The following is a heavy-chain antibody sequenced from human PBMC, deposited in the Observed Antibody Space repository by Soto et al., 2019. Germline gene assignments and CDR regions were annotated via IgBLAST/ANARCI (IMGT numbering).Heavy chain of an antibody. Sequence: GGSLRLSCAASGFTFDDYAMHWVRQAPGKGLEWVSGISWNSGSTSYADSVKGRFTISTDNAKNTLYLQMNSLRAEDTAVYSCARAIGYSYGSIDYWGQGTLVTVSS. CDR1: GFTFDDYA. D-gene: IGHD5-18*01. J-gene: IGHJ4*02. CDR2: ISWNSGST. V-gene: IGHV3-9*01. CDR3: ARAIGYSYGSIDY.